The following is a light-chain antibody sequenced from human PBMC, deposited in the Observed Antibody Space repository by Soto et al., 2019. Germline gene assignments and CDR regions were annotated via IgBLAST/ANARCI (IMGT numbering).Light chain of an antibody. CDR2: RAS. CDR3: QQTTTFPLS. J-gene: IGKJ4*01. CDR1: QGITSW. V-gene: IGKV1-12*01. Sequence: DIQMTQSPSSVSASVGDRVTITCRASQGITSWVAWYLQKPGKAPKLLINRASNLPSGVPSRFSCSGSGTDFTLTISGLQPADFATYYCQQTTTFPLSFGGGTKVEIK.